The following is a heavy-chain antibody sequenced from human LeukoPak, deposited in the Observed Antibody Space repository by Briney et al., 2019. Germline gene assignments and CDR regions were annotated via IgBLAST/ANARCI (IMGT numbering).Heavy chain of an antibody. Sequence: PSETLSLTCTVSGGSISSYYWSWIRQPPGKGLEWIGYIYYSGSTNYNPSLKSRVTISVDTSKNQFSLKLSSVTAADTAVYYGAKEWRAGANNWFDPWGQGTLVTVSS. D-gene: IGHD4/OR15-4a*01. J-gene: IGHJ5*02. CDR1: GGSISSYY. CDR2: IYYSGST. V-gene: IGHV4-59*01. CDR3: AKEWRAGANNWFDP.